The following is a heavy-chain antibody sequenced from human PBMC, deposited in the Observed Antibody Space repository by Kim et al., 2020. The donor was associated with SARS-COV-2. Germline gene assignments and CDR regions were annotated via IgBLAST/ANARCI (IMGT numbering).Heavy chain of an antibody. CDR1: GYTFTSYF. D-gene: IGHD2-2*01. V-gene: IGHV1-46*01. Sequence: ASVKVSCKASGYTFTSYFIHWVRQAPGQGLEWMGIINPSGGSTSYAQKFQGRVTMTRDTSTSTLYMELSSLRSEDTAVYYCARCKRPAAPCGNWFDPWGQGTLVTVSS. CDR3: ARCKRPAAPCGNWFDP. CDR2: INPSGGST. J-gene: IGHJ5*02.